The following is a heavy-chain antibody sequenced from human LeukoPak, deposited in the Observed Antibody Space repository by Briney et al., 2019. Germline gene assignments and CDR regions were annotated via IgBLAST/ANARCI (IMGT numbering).Heavy chain of an antibody. CDR3: AEDRAVVVPAAKDY. Sequence: PGGSLRLSCAASGFTFSSYAMSWVRQAPGKGLEWVSAISGSGGSTYYADSVKGRFTISRDNSKDTLYLQMNSLGAEDTAVYYCAEDRAVVVPAAKDYWGQGTLVTVSS. V-gene: IGHV3-23*01. D-gene: IGHD2-2*01. J-gene: IGHJ4*02. CDR2: ISGSGGST. CDR1: GFTFSSYA.